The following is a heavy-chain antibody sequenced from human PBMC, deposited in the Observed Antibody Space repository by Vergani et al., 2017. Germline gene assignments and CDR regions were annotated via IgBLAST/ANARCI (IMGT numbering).Heavy chain of an antibody. CDR1: GFTFSSYA. D-gene: IGHD3-16*02. J-gene: IGHJ4*02. CDR3: ARDPLHLGELSNPFDY. CDR2: ISYDGSNK. Sequence: QVQLVESGGGVVQPGRSLRLSCAASGFTFSSYAMHWVRQAPGKGLEWVAVISYDGSNKYYADSVKGRFTISRDNSKNTLYLQMNSLRAEDTAVYYCARDPLHLGELSNPFDYWGQGTLVTVSS. V-gene: IGHV3-30-3*01.